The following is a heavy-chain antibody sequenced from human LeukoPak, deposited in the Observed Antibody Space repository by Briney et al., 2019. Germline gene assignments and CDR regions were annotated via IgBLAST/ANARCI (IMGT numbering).Heavy chain of an antibody. J-gene: IGHJ6*02. D-gene: IGHD5-12*01. V-gene: IGHV4-39*02. CDR2: IYYRGST. Sequence: SETLSLTCTVSGGSISSSSDYWGWIRQPPGKGLEWIGSIYYRGSTYYNPSLKSRVTMSVDTSKNQFSLKLSSVTAADTAVYYCARESSAYDFYSYGMDVWGQGTTVTVSS. CDR3: ARESSAYDFYSYGMDV. CDR1: GGSISSSSDY.